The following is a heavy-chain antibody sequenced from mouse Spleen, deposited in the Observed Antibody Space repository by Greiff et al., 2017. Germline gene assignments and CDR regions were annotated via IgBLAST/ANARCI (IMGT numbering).Heavy chain of an antibody. CDR2: IWSGGST. Sequence: VKLVESGPGLVQPSQSLSITCTVSGFSLTSYGVHWVRQSPGKGLEWLGVIWSGGSTDYNAAFISRLSISKDNSKSQVFFKMNSLQADDTAIYYCARTGYYGPRGFAYWGQGTLVTVSA. CDR1: GFSLTSYG. J-gene: IGHJ3*01. CDR3: ARTGYYGPRGFAY. V-gene: IGHV2-2*01. D-gene: IGHD2-1*01.